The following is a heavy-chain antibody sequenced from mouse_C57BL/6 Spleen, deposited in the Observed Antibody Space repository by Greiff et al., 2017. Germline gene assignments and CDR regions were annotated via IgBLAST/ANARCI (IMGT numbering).Heavy chain of an antibody. D-gene: IGHD2-13*01. CDR2: IDPSDSYT. CDR1: GYTFTSYW. V-gene: IGHV1-69*01. CDR3: ARRGDYGAMDY. Sequence: QVQLQQPGAELVMPGASVKLSCKASGYTFTSYWMHWVKQRPGQGLEWIGEIDPSDSYTNYNQKFKGKSTLTVDKSSSTAYMQLSSLTSEDSAVYYCARRGDYGAMDYWGQGTSVTVSS. J-gene: IGHJ4*01.